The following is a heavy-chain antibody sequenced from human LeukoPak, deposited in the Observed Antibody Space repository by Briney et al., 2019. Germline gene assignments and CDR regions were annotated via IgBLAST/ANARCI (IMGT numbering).Heavy chain of an antibody. Sequence: GGSLRLSCAASGFTFSSHGMYWVRQAPGKGLEWVSAISGSGGSTYYADSVKGRFTISRDNSKNTLCLQMNSLRAEDTAVYYCARAGSHRNSGYDYWGQGTLVTVSS. CDR1: GFTFSSHG. J-gene: IGHJ4*02. V-gene: IGHV3-23*01. CDR3: ARAGSHRNSGYDY. CDR2: ISGSGGST. D-gene: IGHD5-12*01.